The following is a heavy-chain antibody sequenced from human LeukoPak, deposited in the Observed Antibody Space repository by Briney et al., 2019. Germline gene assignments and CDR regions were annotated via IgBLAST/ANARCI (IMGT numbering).Heavy chain of an antibody. CDR2: INTDGSIT. Sequence: GRSLRLSCEASGFTFSSYWMHWVRQAPGKGLVWVSRINTDGSITDYADSVKGRFTISRDNAKNTLYLQVNSLRAEDTAIYYCVRPDIVTVPLGCWGQGTLVTVSS. D-gene: IGHD2-2*01. J-gene: IGHJ4*02. CDR1: GFTFSSYW. V-gene: IGHV3-74*01. CDR3: VRPDIVTVPLGC.